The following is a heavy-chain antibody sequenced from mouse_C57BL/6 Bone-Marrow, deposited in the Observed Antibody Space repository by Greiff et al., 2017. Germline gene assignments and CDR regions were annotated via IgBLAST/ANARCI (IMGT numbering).Heavy chain of an antibody. CDR3: ARSHYDYDAIDY. V-gene: IGHV7-3*01. D-gene: IGHD2-4*01. Sequence: EVQLMESGGGLVQPGGSLSLSCAASGFTFTDYYMSWVRQPPGKALEWLGFIRNKANGYTTEYSASVKGRFTISRDNSQSILYLHMHALRAEDSATYYCARSHYDYDAIDYWGQGTTLTVSS. J-gene: IGHJ2*01. CDR1: GFTFTDYY. CDR2: IRNKANGYTT.